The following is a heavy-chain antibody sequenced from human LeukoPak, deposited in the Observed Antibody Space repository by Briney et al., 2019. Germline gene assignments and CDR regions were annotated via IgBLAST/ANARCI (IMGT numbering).Heavy chain of an antibody. V-gene: IGHV3-30*02. CDR3: AKDRGYYDSSGYDGFEY. CDR2: IRYDGSNK. Sequence: GGSLRLSCAASGFTFSSYGMHRVRQAPGKGLEWVAFIRYDGSNKYYADSVKGRFTISRDNSKNTLYLQMNSLRAEDTAVYYCAKDRGYYDSSGYDGFEYWGQGTLVTVSS. CDR1: GFTFSSYG. D-gene: IGHD3-22*01. J-gene: IGHJ4*02.